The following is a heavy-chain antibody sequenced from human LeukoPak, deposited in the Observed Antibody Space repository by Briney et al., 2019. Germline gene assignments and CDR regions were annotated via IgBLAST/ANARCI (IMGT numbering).Heavy chain of an antibody. D-gene: IGHD1-26*01. V-gene: IGHV3-53*01. Sequence: PGGSLRLSCAASGFIVNSNYMNWVRQAPGKGLEWVSVLYSDDTTYYADSVKGRFTISRDNSKNTLYLQMNNLRAEDTAVYYCAGGGGYYAIDYWGQGTLVTVSS. J-gene: IGHJ4*02. CDR3: AGGGGYYAIDY. CDR1: GFIVNSNY. CDR2: LYSDDTT.